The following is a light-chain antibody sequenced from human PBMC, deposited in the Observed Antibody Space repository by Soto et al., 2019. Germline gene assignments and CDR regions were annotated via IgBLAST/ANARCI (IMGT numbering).Light chain of an antibody. CDR3: QQYNSDPWT. CDR2: DAS. Sequence: DIQMTQSPSTLSASVGDRVTITCRASQTIFRWLAWYQQRPGKAPNLLISDASGLQTGVPSRFSGSGSGAEFTLTIGRLQPDDFAAYYCQQYNSDPWTFGQGTKVEF. V-gene: IGKV1-5*01. CDR1: QTIFRW. J-gene: IGKJ1*01.